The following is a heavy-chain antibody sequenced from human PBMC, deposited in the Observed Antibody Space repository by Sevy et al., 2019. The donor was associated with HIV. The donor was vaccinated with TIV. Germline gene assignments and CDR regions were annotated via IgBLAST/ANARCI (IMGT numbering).Heavy chain of an antibody. CDR1: GFTFNTYV. Sequence: GWSLRLSCTASGFTFNTYVIHWVRQAPGKGLECVAGMLYDGSNKYYADSVKGRFTISRDNPKNTLSLQMNSLRPEDTAVYYCARVAWYEYYFDYWGQGTLVTVSS. D-gene: IGHD6-13*01. CDR2: MLYDGSNK. J-gene: IGHJ4*02. CDR3: ARVAWYEYYFDY. V-gene: IGHV3-30*03.